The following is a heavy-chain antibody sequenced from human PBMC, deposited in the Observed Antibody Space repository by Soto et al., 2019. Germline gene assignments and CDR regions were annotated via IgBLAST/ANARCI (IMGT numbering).Heavy chain of an antibody. V-gene: IGHV4-31*03. J-gene: IGHJ3*02. CDR3: ARDFSRMVRGVIKI. Sequence: SETLSLTCTVCGGSICSGGYYWSWIRQHPGKGLEWIGYIYYSGSTYYNPSLKSRVTISVDTSKNQFSLKLSSMTAADTAVYYCARDFSRMVRGVIKIWGQGTMVTVSS. D-gene: IGHD3-10*01. CDR1: GGSICSGGYY. CDR2: IYYSGST.